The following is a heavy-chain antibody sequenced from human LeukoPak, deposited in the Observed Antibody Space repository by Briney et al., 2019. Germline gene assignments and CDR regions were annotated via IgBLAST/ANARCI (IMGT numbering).Heavy chain of an antibody. CDR3: ARLYRSTWENYFDY. D-gene: IGHD2-2*02. CDR1: GFTFSSFA. Sequence: GGSLRLSCAASGFTFSSFAMNWVRQAPGKGLEWVSGISRSGGSTYYADSVKGRFTISRDNSKNTLYVQMNSLRAEDTAVYYCARLYRSTWENYFDYWGQGTLVTVSS. CDR2: ISRSGGST. J-gene: IGHJ4*02. V-gene: IGHV3-23*01.